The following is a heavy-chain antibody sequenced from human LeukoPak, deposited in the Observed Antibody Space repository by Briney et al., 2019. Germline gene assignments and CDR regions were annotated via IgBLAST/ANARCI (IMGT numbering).Heavy chain of an antibody. V-gene: IGHV1-18*04. CDR2: ISADNGNT. CDR1: DYTFTSYG. D-gene: IGHD6-13*01. J-gene: IGHJ5*02. Sequence: ASVKVSCKGSDYTFTSYGISWVRQAPGEGLEWMGWISADNGNTNYEQKFQGRVTMTTDTSTNTAYMELRSLRSDDTAVYYCARGPRRQQLVRDNWFDPWGQGTLVTVSS. CDR3: ARGPRRQQLVRDNWFDP.